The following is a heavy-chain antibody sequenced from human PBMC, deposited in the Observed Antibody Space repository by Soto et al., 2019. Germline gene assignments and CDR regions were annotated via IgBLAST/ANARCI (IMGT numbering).Heavy chain of an antibody. J-gene: IGHJ4*02. D-gene: IGHD3-10*01. Sequence: VESGGGVVQPGRSLRLSCAASGFTFSSYGMHWVRQAPGKGLEWVAVISYDGSNKYYADSVKGRFTISRDNSKNTLYLQMNSLRAEDTAVYYCAKDESPYGSGSYLLNYFDYWGQGTLVTVSS. V-gene: IGHV3-30*18. CDR1: GFTFSSYG. CDR3: AKDESPYGSGSYLLNYFDY. CDR2: ISYDGSNK.